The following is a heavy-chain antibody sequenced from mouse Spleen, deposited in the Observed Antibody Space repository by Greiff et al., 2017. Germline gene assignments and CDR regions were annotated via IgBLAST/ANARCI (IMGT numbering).Heavy chain of an antibody. CDR2: ISSGGSYT. CDR1: GFTFSSYG. J-gene: IGHJ4*01. D-gene: IGHD4-1*01. V-gene: IGHV5-6*01. CDR3: ARQRANWDDAMDY. Sequence: EVQRVESGGDLVKPGGSLKLSCAASGFTFSSYGMSWVRQTPDKRLEWVATISSGGSYTYYPDSVKGRFTISRDNAKNTLYLQMSSLKSEDTAMYYCARQRANWDDAMDYWGQGTSVTVSS.